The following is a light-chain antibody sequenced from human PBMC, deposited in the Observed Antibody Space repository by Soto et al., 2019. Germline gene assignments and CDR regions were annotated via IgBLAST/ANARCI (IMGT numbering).Light chain of an antibody. CDR1: QSVSSY. Sequence: EIVLTQSPATLSLSPGERATLSCGASQSVSSYLAWYQQKPGQAPRLLIYDASNRTTGIPARFSGSGSGTDFTLTISRLEPEDFAVYYCQKRSKWPLTFGGGTKVEIK. CDR2: DAS. V-gene: IGKV3-11*01. J-gene: IGKJ4*01. CDR3: QKRSKWPLT.